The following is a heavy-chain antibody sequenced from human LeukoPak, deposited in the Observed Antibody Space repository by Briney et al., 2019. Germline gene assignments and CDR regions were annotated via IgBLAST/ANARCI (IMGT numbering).Heavy chain of an antibody. CDR2: INHSGST. CDR3: ATYGYAHVLQGRYRRNWFDP. J-gene: IGHJ5*02. CDR1: GGSFSGYY. V-gene: IGHV4-34*01. Sequence: SETLSLTCAVYGGSFSGYYWSWIRQPPGKGLEWIGEINHSGSTNYNPSLKSRVTISVDTSKNQFSLKLSSVTAADTAVYYRATYGYAHVLQGRYRRNWFDPWGQGTLVTVSS. D-gene: IGHD2-2*03.